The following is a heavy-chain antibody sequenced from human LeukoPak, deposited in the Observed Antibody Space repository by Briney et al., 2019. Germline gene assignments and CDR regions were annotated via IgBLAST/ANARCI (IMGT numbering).Heavy chain of an antibody. J-gene: IGHJ5*02. D-gene: IGHD2-2*01. CDR3: ARVLYPLLPSGFDP. V-gene: IGHV1-8*01. CDR1: GYTFTSYD. Sequence: ASVKVSCKASGYTFTSYDINWVRQATGQGLEWMGWMNPNSGNTGYAHKFQGRVTMTRNTSISTAYMELSSLRSEDPAVYYCARVLYPLLPSGFDPWGQGTLVTVSS. CDR2: MNPNSGNT.